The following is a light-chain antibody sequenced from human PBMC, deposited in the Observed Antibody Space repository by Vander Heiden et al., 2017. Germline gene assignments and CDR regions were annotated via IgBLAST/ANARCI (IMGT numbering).Light chain of an antibody. CDR3: SSYTSSSTRV. CDR1: SSDVGGYNY. CDR2: EVS. J-gene: IGLJ3*02. V-gene: IGLV2-14*01. Sequence: QSALTQPDSVSGSPGQSITISCTGTSSDVGGYNYVSWYQQHPGKAPKLMIYEVSNRPSGVSNRFSGSKSGNTASLTISGPQAEDEADYYCSSYTSSSTRVFGGGTKLTVL.